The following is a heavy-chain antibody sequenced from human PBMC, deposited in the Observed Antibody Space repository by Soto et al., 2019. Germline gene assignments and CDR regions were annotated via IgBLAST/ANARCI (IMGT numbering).Heavy chain of an antibody. J-gene: IGHJ6*03. D-gene: IGHD2-15*01. V-gene: IGHV1-69*02. CDR1: GGTFSSYT. CDR2: IIPILGIA. CDR3: ARGPGCSGGSCYGDYYYYYMDV. Sequence: SVKVSCKASGGTFSSYTISWVRQAPGQGLEWMGRIIPILGIANYAQKFQGRVTITADKSTSTAYMELSSLRSEDTAVYYCARGPGCSGGSCYGDYYYYYMDVWGKGTTVPVS.